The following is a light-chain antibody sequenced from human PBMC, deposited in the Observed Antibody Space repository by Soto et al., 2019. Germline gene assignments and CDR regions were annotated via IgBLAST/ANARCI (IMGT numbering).Light chain of an antibody. CDR3: SSYTSSSTRV. V-gene: IGLV2-14*01. Sequence: QSALTQPASVSGSPGQSITISCTGTSSDVGGYNYVSWYQQHQGKAPKLMIYEVSNRPSGVSNRFSGTKSGNTASLTIYGLQAEDEADYYCSSYTSSSTRVFGGGTKLTVL. J-gene: IGLJ3*02. CDR2: EVS. CDR1: SSDVGGYNY.